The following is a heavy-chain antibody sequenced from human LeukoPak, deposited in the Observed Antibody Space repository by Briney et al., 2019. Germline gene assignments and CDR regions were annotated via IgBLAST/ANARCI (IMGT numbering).Heavy chain of an antibody. V-gene: IGHV1-69*05. CDR1: GGTFSSYA. J-gene: IGHJ4*02. CDR2: IIPIFGTA. D-gene: IGHD5-12*01. CDR3: ARSGSGYDYFDY. Sequence: ASVKVSCKASGGTFSSYAISWVRQAPGQGLEWMGGIIPIFGTANYAQKLQGRVTMTTDTSTSTAYMELRSLRSDDTAVYYCARSGSGYDYFDYWGQGTLVTVSS.